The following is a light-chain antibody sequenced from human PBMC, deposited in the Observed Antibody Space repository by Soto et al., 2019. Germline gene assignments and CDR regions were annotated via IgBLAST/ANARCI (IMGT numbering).Light chain of an antibody. CDR2: GAS. V-gene: IGKV3D-20*02. CDR3: QQRSNWPSIS. J-gene: IGKJ5*01. CDR1: QSVSSSY. Sequence: IVMTQSPGTLSLSPGERATLSCRASQSVSSSYLAWYQQKPGQPPRLLIYGASSRATGIPDRFSGSGSGTDFSLTISSLEPEDCAVYYCQQRSNWPSISFGQGTRLEIK.